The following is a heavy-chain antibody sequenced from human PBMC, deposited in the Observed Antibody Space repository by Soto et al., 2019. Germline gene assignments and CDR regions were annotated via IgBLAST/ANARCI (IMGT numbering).Heavy chain of an antibody. CDR3: AKTGLGWQTFDY. CDR2: ISYDGSNK. J-gene: IGHJ4*02. V-gene: IGHV3-30*18. CDR1: GFTFRSYG. D-gene: IGHD2-21*01. Sequence: QMQLVESGGGVVQPGRSLRISCAASGFTFRSYGMHWVRQAPGKGLEWVAVISYDGSNKYYADSVKGRFTISRDNSKNTLYLQMDSLRDEDTAVYYCAKTGLGWQTFDYWGQGTLVTVSS.